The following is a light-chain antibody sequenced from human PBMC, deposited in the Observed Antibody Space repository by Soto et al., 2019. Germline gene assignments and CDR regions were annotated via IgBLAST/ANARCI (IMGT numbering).Light chain of an antibody. CDR2: WAS. V-gene: IGKV4-1*01. CDR1: QSVLYSPNNKTY. CDR3: QQYFSTLLT. J-gene: IGKJ4*01. Sequence: DIVLTQSPDSLAVSLGERATINCRSSQSVLYSPNNKTYFAWYQQKPGQPPKVLISWASNRESGVPDRFSGSGSGTHFTLTINNVQAEDVATYYCQQYFSTLLTFGGGTKVEIK.